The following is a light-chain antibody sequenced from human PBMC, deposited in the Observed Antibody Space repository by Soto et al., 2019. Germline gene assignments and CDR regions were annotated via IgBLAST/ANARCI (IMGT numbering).Light chain of an antibody. CDR2: GAS. V-gene: IGKV3-15*01. CDR1: QSVFSN. Sequence: EIVMTQSPATLSVSPGERATLSCRASQSVFSNLAWYQQKPGQPPRLLISGASTRATGLPDRFSGSGSGTEFTLTISILQSEDFATYYCQQYNNWPYTFGPGTRVDFK. CDR3: QQYNNWPYT. J-gene: IGKJ3*01.